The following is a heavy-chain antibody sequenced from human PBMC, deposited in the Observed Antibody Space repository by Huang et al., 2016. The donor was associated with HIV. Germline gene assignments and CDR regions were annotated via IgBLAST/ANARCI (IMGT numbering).Heavy chain of an antibody. CDR1: GFTFRNHW. J-gene: IGHJ6*03. Sequence: EVQLVESGGGLVQPGGSLRLSCAASGFTFRNHWRRWVRQAPGKGREGVSRNNSEGSDKSHADSVKGRFTIARDNAQNTVHLHMNSLRAEDTAVYFCAKNPSITAVDSDYYYYYMDVWGKGTTVTVS. D-gene: IGHD6-13*01. CDR3: AKNPSITAVDSDYYYYYMDV. V-gene: IGHV3-74*01. CDR2: NNSEGSDK.